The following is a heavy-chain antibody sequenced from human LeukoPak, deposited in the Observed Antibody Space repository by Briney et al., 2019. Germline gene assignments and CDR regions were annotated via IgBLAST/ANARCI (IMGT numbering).Heavy chain of an antibody. J-gene: IGHJ6*03. CDR3: SRVPTRGDDYWSGYWNYHYMDV. D-gene: IGHD3-3*01. CDR2: IRSKPYGGTT. Sequence: GGSLRLSCSASGFTFGDYTVSWVRQAPGKGLEWVGLIRSKPYGGTTENAASVQGRFFISRDDSKSIAYLEMHSLKTEDTAIYYCSRVPTRGDDYWSGYWNYHYMDVWGEGTTVTVSS. V-gene: IGHV3-49*04. CDR1: GFTFGDYT.